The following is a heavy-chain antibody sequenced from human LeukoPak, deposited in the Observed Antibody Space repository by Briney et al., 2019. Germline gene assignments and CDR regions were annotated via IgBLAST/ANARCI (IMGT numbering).Heavy chain of an antibody. J-gene: IGHJ4*02. CDR3: ARSGWYFPFDY. V-gene: IGHV3-48*03. Sequence: GGSLRLSCAASGFTFSSYEMNWVRQAPGKGLEWVSYISSSGSTIYYADSVKGRFTISRDNAKNSLYLQMNSLRAEDTAVYYCARSGWYFPFDYWGQGTLVTNSS. D-gene: IGHD6-19*01. CDR2: ISSSGSTI. CDR1: GFTFSSYE.